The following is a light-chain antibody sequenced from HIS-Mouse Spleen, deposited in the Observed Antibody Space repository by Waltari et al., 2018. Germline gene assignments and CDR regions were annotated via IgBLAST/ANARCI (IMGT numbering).Light chain of an antibody. Sequence: DAVMTQSPLSLPVTLGQPASISCRSSQSLVHSDGNTYLNWFQQRPGQSPRRLIYKVSNRDSGVPDRFSGSGSGTDFTLKISRVEAEDVGVYYCMQGTHWYTFGQGTKLEIK. V-gene: IGKV2-30*02. CDR1: QSLVHSDGNTY. J-gene: IGKJ2*01. CDR3: MQGTHWYT. CDR2: KVS.